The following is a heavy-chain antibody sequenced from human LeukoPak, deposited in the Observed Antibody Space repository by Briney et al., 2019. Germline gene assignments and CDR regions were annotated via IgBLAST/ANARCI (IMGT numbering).Heavy chain of an antibody. V-gene: IGHV1-18*01. CDR3: ARVPLIWFGELCYFDY. CDR1: GYTFTSYG. Sequence: ASVKVSCKASGYTFTSYGISWVRQAPGQGLEWMGWISAYSGNTNYAQKLQGRVTMTTDTSTSTAYMELRSLRSDDTAVYYCARVPLIWFGELCYFDYWGQGTLVTVSS. D-gene: IGHD3-10*01. J-gene: IGHJ4*02. CDR2: ISAYSGNT.